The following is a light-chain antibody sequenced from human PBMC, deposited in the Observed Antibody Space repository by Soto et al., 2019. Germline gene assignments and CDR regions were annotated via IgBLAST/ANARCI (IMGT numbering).Light chain of an antibody. Sequence: SYELTQPPSVSVSPGQTASITCSGDELGDKYACWYQQKPGQSPVLVIYRNTNRPSGVPERISGSTSGNTATLTISGTQAMDEADYYCQAWDRSTGVFGGGTKLTVL. J-gene: IGLJ3*02. V-gene: IGLV3-1*01. CDR1: ELGDKY. CDR3: QAWDRSTGV. CDR2: RNT.